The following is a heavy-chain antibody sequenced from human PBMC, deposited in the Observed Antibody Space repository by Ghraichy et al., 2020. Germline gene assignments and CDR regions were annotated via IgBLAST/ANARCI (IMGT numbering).Heavy chain of an antibody. J-gene: IGHJ5*02. CDR3: ARVAYYDILTGYRHWFDP. D-gene: IGHD3-9*01. CDR1: GFTFSSYW. V-gene: IGHV3-74*01. CDR2: INSDGSST. Sequence: GGSLRLSCAASGFTFSSYWMHWVRQAPGKGLVWVSRINSDGSSTSYADSVKGRFTISRDNAKNTLYLQMNSLRAEDTAVYYCARVAYYDILTGYRHWFDPCGQGTLVAVSS.